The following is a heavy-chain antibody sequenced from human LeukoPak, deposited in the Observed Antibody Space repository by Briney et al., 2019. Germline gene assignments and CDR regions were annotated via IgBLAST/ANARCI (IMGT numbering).Heavy chain of an antibody. V-gene: IGHV1-18*01. J-gene: IGHJ4*02. CDR3: ARNSHGYGSGWQQFNFDY. Sequence: ASVKVSCKASGYTFTNYGITWVRQAPGQGLEWMGWINTENGNTNYAERLQGRVTMTTDTSTRTAYMELRGLRSEDTAIYYCARNSHGYGSGWQQFNFDYWGQGTLVTVS. CDR2: INTENGNT. D-gene: IGHD6-19*01. CDR1: GYTFTNYG.